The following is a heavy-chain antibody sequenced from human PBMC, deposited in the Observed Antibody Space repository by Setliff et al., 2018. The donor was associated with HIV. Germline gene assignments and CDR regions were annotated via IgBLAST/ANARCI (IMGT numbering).Heavy chain of an antibody. CDR3: ARIRAAALLNAFDI. Sequence: ASVKVSCKASGYTFRNFAISWVRQAPGQGLEWMGWISGYNDNTNYAQQFQGRVTMTTDTTSSTSYMELRSLTSADTAMYYCARIRAAALLNAFDIWGQGTMVTVSS. CDR1: GYTFRNFA. D-gene: IGHD6-13*01. CDR2: ISGYNDNT. V-gene: IGHV1-18*01. J-gene: IGHJ3*02.